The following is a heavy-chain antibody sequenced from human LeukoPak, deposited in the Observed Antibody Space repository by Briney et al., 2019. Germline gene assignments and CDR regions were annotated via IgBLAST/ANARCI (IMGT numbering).Heavy chain of an antibody. V-gene: IGHV3-23*01. D-gene: IGHD4-17*01. CDR2: ISGSGGST. J-gene: IGHJ5*02. CDR1: GFTFSSYA. CDR3: ARDIPHYGDPLVYNWFDP. Sequence: PGGSLRLSCAASGFTFSSYAMSWVRQAPGKGLEWVSAISGSGGSTYYADSVKGRFTISRDNSKNTLYLQMNSLRAEDTAVYYCARDIPHYGDPLVYNWFDPWGQGTLVTVSS.